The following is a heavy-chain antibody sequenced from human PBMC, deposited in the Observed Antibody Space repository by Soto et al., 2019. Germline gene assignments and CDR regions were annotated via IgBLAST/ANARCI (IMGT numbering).Heavy chain of an antibody. CDR2: IWYDGSNK. CDR3: ARDRTDDYGDYAKNYFDY. Sequence: GGSLRLSCAASGFTFSSYGMHWVRQAPGKGLEWVAVIWYDGSNKYYADSVKGRFTISRDNSKNTLYLQMNSLRAEDTAVYYCARDRTDDYGDYAKNYFDYWGQGTLVTVSS. D-gene: IGHD4-17*01. V-gene: IGHV3-33*01. J-gene: IGHJ4*02. CDR1: GFTFSSYG.